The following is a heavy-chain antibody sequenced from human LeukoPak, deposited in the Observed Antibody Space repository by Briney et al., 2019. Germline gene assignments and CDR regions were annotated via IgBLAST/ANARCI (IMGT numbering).Heavy chain of an antibody. Sequence: GESLKISRKGSGYSFTSYWIGWVRQMPGKGLEWMGVIYPADSDTRYSSSFQGQATISADKSISTAYLQWSSLKASDTAMYYCARVSMVRGVIQFDYWGQGTLVTVSS. CDR3: ARVSMVRGVIQFDY. J-gene: IGHJ4*02. CDR2: IYPADSDT. V-gene: IGHV5-51*01. D-gene: IGHD3-10*01. CDR1: GYSFTSYW.